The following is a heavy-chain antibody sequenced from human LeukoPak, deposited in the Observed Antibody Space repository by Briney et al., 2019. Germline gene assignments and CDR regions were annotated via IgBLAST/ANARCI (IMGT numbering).Heavy chain of an antibody. J-gene: IGHJ4*02. Sequence: SVKVSCKASGGTFSSYAISWVRQAPGQGLEWMGRIIPIFGTANYAQKFQGRVTITTDESTSTAYMELSSLRSEDTAVYYCARARVTYWGSYYFDYWGQGTLVTVSS. D-gene: IGHD2-8*02. CDR2: IIPIFGTA. CDR3: ARARVTYWGSYYFDY. CDR1: GGTFSSYA. V-gene: IGHV1-69*05.